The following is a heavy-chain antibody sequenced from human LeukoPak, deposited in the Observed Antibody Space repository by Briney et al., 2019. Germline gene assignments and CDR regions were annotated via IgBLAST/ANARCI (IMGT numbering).Heavy chain of an antibody. CDR3: ARNPGNSPFAY. J-gene: IGHJ4*02. CDR2: IYTSGST. CDR1: GGSISSGSYY. Sequence: PSETLSLTCSVSGGSISSGSYYWSWIRQPAGKGLEWIGRIYTSGSTNYNPSLKSRVTISVDTSKNQFSLKLSSVTAADTAVYYCARNPGNSPFAYWGQGTLVTVSS. V-gene: IGHV4-61*02. D-gene: IGHD1-7*01.